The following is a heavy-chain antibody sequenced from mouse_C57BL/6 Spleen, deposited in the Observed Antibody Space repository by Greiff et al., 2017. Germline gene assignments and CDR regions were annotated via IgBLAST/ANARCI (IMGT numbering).Heavy chain of an antibody. CDR3: AREEGYGSHYFDY. D-gene: IGHD2-2*01. CDR2: IDPEDGET. J-gene: IGHJ2*01. CDR1: GFNIKDYY. V-gene: IGHV14-2*01. Sequence: EVQLVESGAELVKPGASVKLSCTASGFNIKDYYMHWVKQRTEQGLEWIGRIDPEDGETKYAPKFPGKATITADTSSNTAYLQLSSLTSEDTAVYYCAREEGYGSHYFDYWGQGTTLTVSS.